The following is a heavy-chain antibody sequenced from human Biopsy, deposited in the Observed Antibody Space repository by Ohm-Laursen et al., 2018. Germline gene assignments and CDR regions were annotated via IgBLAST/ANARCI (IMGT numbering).Heavy chain of an antibody. V-gene: IGHV4-59*07. D-gene: IGHD2/OR15-2a*01. CDR2: IYYSGST. J-gene: IGHJ6*02. CDR1: GGSISSDY. CDR3: ARATNSTGWPYYYFYGMDV. Sequence: SDTLSLTRTVSGGSISSDYWSWIRQTPGKGLEWIGYIYYSGSTNYNPSLKSRVTISVDTSKNQFSLRLNSVTAADTVVYYCARATNSTGWPYYYFYGMDVWGQGTTVTVSS.